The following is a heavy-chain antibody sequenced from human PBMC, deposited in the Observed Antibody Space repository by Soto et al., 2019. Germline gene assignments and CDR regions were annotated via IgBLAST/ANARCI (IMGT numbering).Heavy chain of an antibody. V-gene: IGHV1-69*12. D-gene: IGHD3-22*01. Sequence: QVQLVQSGAEVKKPGSSVKVSCKASGGTFSSYAISWVRQAPGQGLEWMGGIIPIFGTANYAQKFQGRVTITADESTSTAYMELSSLRSEDTAVYYCPRDYYDSSGYYPYYYGMDVWGQGTTVTVSS. CDR2: IIPIFGTA. CDR3: PRDYYDSSGYYPYYYGMDV. CDR1: GGTFSSYA. J-gene: IGHJ6*02.